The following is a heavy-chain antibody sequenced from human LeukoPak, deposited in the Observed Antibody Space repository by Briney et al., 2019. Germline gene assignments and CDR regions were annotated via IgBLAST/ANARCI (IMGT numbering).Heavy chain of an antibody. CDR2: IYHSGST. Sequence: SETLSFTCAVSGYSISSGYYWGWIRQPPGKGLEWIGSIYHSGSTYYNPSLKSRVTISVDTSKNQFSLKLSSVTAADTAVYYCARHVSPGSYEDYWGQGTLVTVSS. V-gene: IGHV4-38-2*01. D-gene: IGHD1-26*01. CDR3: ARHVSPGSYEDY. J-gene: IGHJ4*02. CDR1: GYSISSGYY.